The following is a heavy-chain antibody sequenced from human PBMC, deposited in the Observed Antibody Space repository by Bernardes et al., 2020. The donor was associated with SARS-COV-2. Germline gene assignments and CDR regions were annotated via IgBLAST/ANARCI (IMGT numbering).Heavy chain of an antibody. J-gene: IGHJ5*02. CDR2: IYYSGST. D-gene: IGHD1-26*01. V-gene: IGHV4-59*01. CDR3: ARDRGADGWFDP. CDR1: GGSISSYY. Sequence: SETLSLTCTVSGGSISSYYWSWIRQPPGKGLEWIGYIYYSGSTNYNPSLKSRVTTSVDTSKNQFSLKLSSVTAADTAVYYCARDRGADGWFDPWGQGTLVTVSS.